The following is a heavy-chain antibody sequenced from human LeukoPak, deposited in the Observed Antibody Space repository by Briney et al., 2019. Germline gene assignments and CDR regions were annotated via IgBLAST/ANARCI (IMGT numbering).Heavy chain of an antibody. V-gene: IGHV1-2*02. CDR2: INPNSGGT. CDR3: ARGSPYSSSSGYFDY. J-gene: IGHJ4*02. D-gene: IGHD6-6*01. Sequence: ASVKVSCKASGYTFIGYYMHWVRQAPGQGLAWMGWINPNSGGTNYAQKFQGRVTMTRDTSISTAYMELSRLRSDDTAVYYCARGSPYSSSSGYFDYWGQGTLVTVSS. CDR1: GYTFIGYY.